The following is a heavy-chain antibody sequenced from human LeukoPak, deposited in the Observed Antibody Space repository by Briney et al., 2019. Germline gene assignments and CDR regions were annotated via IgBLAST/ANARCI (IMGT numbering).Heavy chain of an antibody. CDR1: GFTFSDSY. D-gene: IGHD3-3*01. CDR3: ARLHSGDDFWSGYSFDY. V-gene: IGHV3-11*01. Sequence: GGSLRLSCAASGFTFSDSYMSWIRQAPGKGLEYISYISSSGSTIYYADSVKGRFTLSRDNAKNSLSLEMNSLRSEDTAVYYCARLHSGDDFWSGYSFDYWGQGTLVTVSS. J-gene: IGHJ4*02. CDR2: ISSSGSTI.